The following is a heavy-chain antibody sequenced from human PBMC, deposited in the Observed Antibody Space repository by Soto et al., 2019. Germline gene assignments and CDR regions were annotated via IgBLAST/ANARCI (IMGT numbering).Heavy chain of an antibody. CDR2: ISYSGTT. CDR1: GDSISSNNNY. CDR3: ARGRGYSYGLDP. J-gene: IGHJ5*02. Sequence: TSETLSLTCTVSGDSISSNNNYWSWIRQPPGEGLEWIGFISYSGTTSYSPSLKSRVAISLDTSKNQFSQSLSSVTAADTAVYYCARGRGYSYGLDPWGQGTLVTVSS. D-gene: IGHD5-18*01. V-gene: IGHV4-30-4*01.